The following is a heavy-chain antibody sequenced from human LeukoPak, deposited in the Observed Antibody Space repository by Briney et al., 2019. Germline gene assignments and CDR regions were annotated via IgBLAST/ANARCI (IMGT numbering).Heavy chain of an antibody. V-gene: IGHV3-74*01. D-gene: IGHD2-2*01. Sequence: PGGSLRLSCAASGFTFSSYWMHWVRQAPGKGLVWVSRINSDGSSTSYADSVKGRFTISRDNAKNTLYLQMNSLRAEDTAVYYCARDSEYQLLTHYFDYWGQGTLVTVSS. CDR1: GFTFSSYW. CDR2: INSDGSST. J-gene: IGHJ4*02. CDR3: ARDSEYQLLTHYFDY.